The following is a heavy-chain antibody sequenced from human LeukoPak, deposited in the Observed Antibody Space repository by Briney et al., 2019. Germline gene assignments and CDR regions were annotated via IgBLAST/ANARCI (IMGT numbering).Heavy chain of an antibody. CDR3: ARDLMT. Sequence: PSETLSLTCTVSGVSISSYYWSWIRQPPGKGLEWIGYIYYSGSTNYNPSLKSRVTISVDTSKNQFSLKLNSVTAADTAVYYCARDLMTWGQGTLVTVSS. J-gene: IGHJ4*02. CDR1: GVSISSYY. CDR2: IYYSGST. V-gene: IGHV4-59*12.